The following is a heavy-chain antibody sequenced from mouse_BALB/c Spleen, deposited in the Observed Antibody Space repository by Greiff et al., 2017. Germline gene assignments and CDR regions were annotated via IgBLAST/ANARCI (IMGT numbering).Heavy chain of an antibody. CDR1: GFSLTSYG. V-gene: IGHV2-9*02. Sequence: VKLQESGPGLVAPSQSLSITCTVSGFSLTSYGVHWVRQPPGKGLEWLGVIWAGGSTNYNSALMSRLSISKDNSKSQVFLKMNSLQTDDTAMYYCARDYYGSSYYAMDYWGQGTSVTVSS. J-gene: IGHJ4*01. CDR2: IWAGGST. CDR3: ARDYYGSSYYAMDY. D-gene: IGHD1-1*01.